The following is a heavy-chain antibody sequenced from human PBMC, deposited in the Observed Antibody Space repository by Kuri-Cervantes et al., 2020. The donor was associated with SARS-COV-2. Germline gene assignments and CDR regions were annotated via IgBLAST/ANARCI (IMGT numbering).Heavy chain of an antibody. D-gene: IGHD6-25*01. CDR2: IYPGDSDT. Sequence: GGSLRLSCEGSGYSFTSYWIGWVRQMPGKGLEWMGIIYPGDSDTRYSPSFQGQVTISADKSISTAYLQWSSLKASDTAMYYCARSAAPNAFDIWGQGTMVTVSS. CDR3: ARSAAPNAFDI. CDR1: GYSFTSYW. V-gene: IGHV5-51*01. J-gene: IGHJ3*02.